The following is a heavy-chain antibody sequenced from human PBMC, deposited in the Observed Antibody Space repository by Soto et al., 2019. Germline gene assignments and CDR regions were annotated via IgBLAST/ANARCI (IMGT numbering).Heavy chain of an antibody. CDR2: IYYSGST. CDR3: ARMYTGQDWKFDY. J-gene: IGHJ4*02. D-gene: IGHD1-26*01. V-gene: IGHV4-59*08. Sequence: SETLSLTCSVSGGSMTSYYWSWIRQPPRKGLEWIGFIYYSGSTNYNPSLKSRVTISVDTSKNQFSLKLSSVTAADTAIYYCARMYTGQDWKFDYWGQGILVTVSS. CDR1: GGSMTSYY.